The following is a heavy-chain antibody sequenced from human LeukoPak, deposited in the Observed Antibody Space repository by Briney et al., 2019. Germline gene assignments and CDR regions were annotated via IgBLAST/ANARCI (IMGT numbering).Heavy chain of an antibody. J-gene: IGHJ4*02. CDR3: AKTLDGFWPQFDF. CDR2: ISHGGGKE. V-gene: IGHV3-30-3*01. D-gene: IGHD5-24*01. CDR1: GFTFSSYA. Sequence: GGSLRLSCAASGFTFSSYAMHWVRQTPGKGLEWVALISHGGGKEHYAESVKGRFTISRDNSRNTVYLQMSSLRSDDTAIYYCAKTLDGFWPQFDFWGQGTLLTVSS.